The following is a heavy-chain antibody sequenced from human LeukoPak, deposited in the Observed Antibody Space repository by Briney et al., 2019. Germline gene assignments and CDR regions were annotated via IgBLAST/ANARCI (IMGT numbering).Heavy chain of an antibody. J-gene: IGHJ4*02. CDR1: GFTFSDYY. Sequence: GGSLRLSCAASGFTFSDYYMSWIRQAPGNGLEWVSYIRSSGSTIYYADSVKGRFTISRDNAKNSLYLQMNSLRAEDTAVYYCARRTQDYYDSSGYYFDYWGQGTLVTVSS. V-gene: IGHV3-11*01. CDR2: IRSSGSTI. CDR3: ARRTQDYYDSSGYYFDY. D-gene: IGHD3-22*01.